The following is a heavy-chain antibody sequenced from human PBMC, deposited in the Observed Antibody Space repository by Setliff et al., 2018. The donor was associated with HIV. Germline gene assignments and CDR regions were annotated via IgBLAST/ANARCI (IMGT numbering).Heavy chain of an antibody. Sequence: PGESLKISCRGSGYRFTDYWIGWVRQMPGKGLEWMGVIYPGDSDTRYNPSFQGQVAISADKSTSTAYLQWSSLKASDTAMYYCASAGGGNSGTRWFDYWGQGALVTVSS. J-gene: IGHJ4*02. CDR1: GYRFTDYW. V-gene: IGHV5-51*01. D-gene: IGHD2-21*02. CDR3: ASAGGGNSGTRWFDY. CDR2: IYPGDSDT.